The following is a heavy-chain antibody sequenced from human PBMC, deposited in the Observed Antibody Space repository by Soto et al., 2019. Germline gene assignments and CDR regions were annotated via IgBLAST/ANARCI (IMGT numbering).Heavy chain of an antibody. D-gene: IGHD3-10*01. CDR3: ARGQVILWLGDEAWFDP. J-gene: IGHJ5*02. CDR1: GGSISSYY. Sequence: ASETLSLTCTVSGGSISSYYWSWIRQPPGKGLEWIGYIYYSGSTNYNPSLKSRVTISVDTSKNQFSLKLSSVTAADTAVYYCARGQVILWLGDEAWFDPWGQGTLVTVSS. V-gene: IGHV4-59*01. CDR2: IYYSGST.